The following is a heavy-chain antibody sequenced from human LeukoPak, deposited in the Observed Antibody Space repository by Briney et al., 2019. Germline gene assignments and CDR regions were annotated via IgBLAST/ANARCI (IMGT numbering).Heavy chain of an antibody. V-gene: IGHV1-24*01. CDR3: ATCGSGRDYYMDV. J-gene: IGHJ6*03. CDR2: FDPEDGET. CDR1: GYTLTELS. D-gene: IGHD3-10*01. Sequence: GASVKVSCKVSGYTLTELSMHWVRQAPGKGLEWMGGFDPEDGETIYAQKFQGRVTMTEDTSTDTAYIELSSLRSEDTAVYYCATCGSGRDYYMDVWGKGTTVTVSS.